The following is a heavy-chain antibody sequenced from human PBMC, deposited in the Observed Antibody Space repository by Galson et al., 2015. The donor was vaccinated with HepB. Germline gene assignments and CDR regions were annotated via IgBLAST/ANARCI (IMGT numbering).Heavy chain of an antibody. V-gene: IGHV5-10-1*01. D-gene: IGHD2-21*01. CDR3: ASLPLSTYRMDV. Sequence: QSGAEVKKPGESLTISCKGSGYSFTSYWISWVRQMPGKGLEWMGRIDPSDSYSNYSPSFQGHVTISADKSIRTAYLRWSSLKASDTAIYYCASLPLSTYRMDVWGQGTTVTVSS. J-gene: IGHJ6*02. CDR2: IDPSDSYS. CDR1: GYSFTSYW.